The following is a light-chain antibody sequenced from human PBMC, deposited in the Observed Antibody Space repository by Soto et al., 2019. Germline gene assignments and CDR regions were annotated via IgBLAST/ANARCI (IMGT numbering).Light chain of an antibody. V-gene: IGLV1-40*01. CDR2: DNN. Sequence: QSVLTQPPSVSGAPGQRVTISCTGSSSNIGAGYNVHWYQQLPGTAPKLLIYDNNNRPSGVPDRFSRSKSGTSASLAITGLQAEDEADYYCQSYDSGLSGSVFGGGTKLTVL. J-gene: IGLJ2*01. CDR1: SSNIGAGYN. CDR3: QSYDSGLSGSV.